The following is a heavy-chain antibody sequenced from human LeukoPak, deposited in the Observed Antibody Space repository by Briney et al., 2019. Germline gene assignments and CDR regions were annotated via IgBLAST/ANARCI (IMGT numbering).Heavy chain of an antibody. J-gene: IGHJ4*02. CDR3: ARSRNYYDSSGYYYLGY. V-gene: IGHV1-69*13. CDR1: GGTFCSYA. D-gene: IGHD3-22*01. Sequence: ASVKVSCKASGGTFCSYAISWVRQAPGQGLETMGGINPIFGTANYAQKFQGRVTITADESTSTAYMELSSLRSEDTAVYYCARSRNYYDSSGYYYLGYWGQGTLVTVSS. CDR2: INPIFGTA.